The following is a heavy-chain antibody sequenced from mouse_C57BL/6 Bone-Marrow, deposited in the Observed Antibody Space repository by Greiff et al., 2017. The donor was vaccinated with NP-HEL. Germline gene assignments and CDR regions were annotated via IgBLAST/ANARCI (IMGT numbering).Heavy chain of an antibody. CDR3: ARSLDGSSSGDY. J-gene: IGHJ4*01. D-gene: IGHD1-1*01. CDR2: IDPSDSYT. V-gene: IGHV1-69*01. CDR1: GYTFTSYW. Sequence: QVHVKQPGAELVMPGASVKLSCKASGYTFTSYWMHWVKQRPGQGLEWIGEIDPSDSYTNYNQKFKGKSTLTVDKSSSTAYMQLSSLTSEDSAVYYCARSLDGSSSGDYWGQGTSVTVSS.